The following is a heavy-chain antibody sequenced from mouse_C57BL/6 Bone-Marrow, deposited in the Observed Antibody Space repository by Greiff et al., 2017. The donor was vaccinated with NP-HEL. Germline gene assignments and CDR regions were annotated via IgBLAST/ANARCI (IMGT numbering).Heavy chain of an antibody. D-gene: IGHD2-3*01. V-gene: IGHV5-9-1*02. CDR1: GFTFSSYA. Sequence: EVKLVESGEGLVKPGGSLKLSCAASGFTFSSYAMSWVRQTPEKRLEWVAYISSGGDYIYYADTVKGRFTISRDNARNTLYLQMRSLKSETTSIYYCTWFSDGYYVFFDYWGPGTTLTVSS. J-gene: IGHJ2*01. CDR2: ISSGGDYI. CDR3: TWFSDGYYVFFDY.